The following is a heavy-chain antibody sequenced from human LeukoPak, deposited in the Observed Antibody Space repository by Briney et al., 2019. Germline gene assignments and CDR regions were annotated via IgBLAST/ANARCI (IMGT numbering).Heavy chain of an antibody. V-gene: IGHV4-39*01. Sequence: SETLSLTCTVSGGPISSSSYYWGWIRQPPGKGLEWIGSIYYSGSTYYNPSLKSRVTISVDTSKNQFSLKLSSVTAADTAVYYCARLIRSSLGSGYWGQGTLVTVSS. J-gene: IGHJ4*02. CDR1: GGPISSSSYY. CDR3: ARLIRSSLGSGY. CDR2: IYYSGST. D-gene: IGHD4-17*01.